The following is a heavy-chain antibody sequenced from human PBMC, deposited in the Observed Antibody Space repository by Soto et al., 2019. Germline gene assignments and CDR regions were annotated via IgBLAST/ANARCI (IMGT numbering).Heavy chain of an antibody. CDR2: ISHRSLTI. J-gene: IGHJ4*02. CDR1: GFTFSDHY. Sequence: GGSLRLSCAASGFTFSDHYMAWFRQTPERGLEWLAYISHRSLTIYHARSVKDRFTISRDDATDSIYLQMNNLRVEDTAVYFCARAGGSSPFDYWGQGTVVTVSS. V-gene: IGHV3-11*01. CDR3: ARAGGSSPFDY. D-gene: IGHD6-6*01.